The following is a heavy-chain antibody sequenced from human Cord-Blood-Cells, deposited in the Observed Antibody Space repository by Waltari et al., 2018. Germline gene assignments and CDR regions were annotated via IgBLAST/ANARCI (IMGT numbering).Heavy chain of an antibody. Sequence: EVQLVESGGGLVQPGGSLRLSCAASGSTFSSYWLHWVRQGPGKGLVWVSRINSDGSSTSYADSVKGRFTISRDNAKNTLYLQMNSLRAEDTAVYYCARVVGGAFDIWGQGTMVTVSS. CDR1: GSTFSSYW. CDR2: INSDGSST. CDR3: ARVVGGAFDI. J-gene: IGHJ3*02. D-gene: IGHD2-2*01. V-gene: IGHV3-74*01.